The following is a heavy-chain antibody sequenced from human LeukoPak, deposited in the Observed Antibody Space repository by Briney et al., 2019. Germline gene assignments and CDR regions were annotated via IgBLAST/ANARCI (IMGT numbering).Heavy chain of an antibody. V-gene: IGHV4-34*01. CDR3: ARGLGEEVPAAPVYYMDV. J-gene: IGHJ6*03. CDR1: GGSFSGYY. CDR2: INYSGST. Sequence: SETLSLTCAVYGGSFSGYYWSWIRQPPGKGLEWIGDINYSGSTNYNPSLKSRVTISVDTSKNQFSLKLSSVTAADTAVYYCARGLGEEVPAAPVYYMDVWGKGTTVTVSS. D-gene: IGHD2-2*01.